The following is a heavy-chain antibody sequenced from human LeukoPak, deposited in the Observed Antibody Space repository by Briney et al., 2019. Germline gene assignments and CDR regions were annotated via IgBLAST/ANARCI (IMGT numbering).Heavy chain of an antibody. V-gene: IGHV4-4*07. J-gene: IGHJ4*02. CDR1: GGSISSHY. CDR3: ARSFTVPGAYYFDY. Sequence: SETLSLTCTVSGGSISSHYCSWIRQPPGKGLEWIGRIYTSGSTNYNPSLKSRVTISVDKSKNQFSLKLSSVTAADTAVYYCARSFTVPGAYYFDYWGQGTLVTVSS. CDR2: IYTSGST. D-gene: IGHD4-17*01.